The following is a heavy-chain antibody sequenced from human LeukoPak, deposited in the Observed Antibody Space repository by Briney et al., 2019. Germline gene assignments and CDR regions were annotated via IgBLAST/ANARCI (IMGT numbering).Heavy chain of an antibody. CDR3: TRAPGDLWSWYDY. J-gene: IGHJ4*02. D-gene: IGHD3-10*01. CDR1: GFIFSTYG. V-gene: IGHV3-21*01. CDR2: ITSSSDT. Sequence: GGSLRLSCAASGFIFSTYGMNWVRQAPGKGLEWVSSITSSSDTYCADSLKGRFTISRDNAKNSLYLHMNSLRAEDTAVYYCTRAPGDLWSWYDYWGQGTLVTVSS.